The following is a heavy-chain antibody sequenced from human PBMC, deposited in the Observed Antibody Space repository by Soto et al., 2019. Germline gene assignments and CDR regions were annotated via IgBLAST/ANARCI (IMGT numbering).Heavy chain of an antibody. CDR2: IKCTTDGGTT. CDR3: TTAPRRAAIVVRVDD. D-gene: IGHD6-13*01. J-gene: IGHJ4*02. V-gene: IGHV3-15*01. Sequence: GESLRLSWTASGFTFSNAWMSWIRQPPGKGLEWVGRIKCTTDGGTTDSPAHGKSRFAISRDDPKNTLYRRMNRLKTEDTAVDYCTTAPRRAAIVVRVDDWGQGKLVTVSS. CDR1: GFTFSNAW.